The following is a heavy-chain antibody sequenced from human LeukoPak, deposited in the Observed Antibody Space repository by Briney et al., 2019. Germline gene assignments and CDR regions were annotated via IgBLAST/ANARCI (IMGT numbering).Heavy chain of an antibody. Sequence: GGSLRLSCAASGFTFSSYSMNWVRQAPGKGLEWVSYISSSSSTIYYADSVKGRFTISRDNAKNSLYLQMNSLRAEDTAVYYCAKDQDAKFMVRGVFDYWGQGTLVTVSS. D-gene: IGHD3-10*01. V-gene: IGHV3-48*01. CDR1: GFTFSSYS. CDR3: AKDQDAKFMVRGVFDY. CDR2: ISSSSSTI. J-gene: IGHJ4*02.